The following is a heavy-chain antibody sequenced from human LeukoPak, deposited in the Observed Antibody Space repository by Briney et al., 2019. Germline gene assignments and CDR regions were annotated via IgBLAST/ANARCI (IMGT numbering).Heavy chain of an antibody. J-gene: IGHJ3*02. CDR1: GFTFSSYG. V-gene: IGHV3-33*01. CDR3: ARGCSGGSCYSDAFDI. D-gene: IGHD2-15*01. Sequence: GRSLRLSCAASGFTFSSYGMHWVRQAPGKGLGWVAVIWYDGSNKYYADSVKGRFTISRDNSKNTLYLQMNSLRAEDTAVYYCARGCSGGSCYSDAFDIWGQGTMVTVSS. CDR2: IWYDGSNK.